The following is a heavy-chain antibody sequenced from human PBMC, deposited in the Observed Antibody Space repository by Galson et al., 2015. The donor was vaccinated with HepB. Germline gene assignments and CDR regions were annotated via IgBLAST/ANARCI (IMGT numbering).Heavy chain of an antibody. CDR3: ARSSTRKYYFDY. J-gene: IGHJ4*02. CDR1: GGSISSGGYY. V-gene: IGHV4-31*03. D-gene: IGHD2-2*01. Sequence: TLSLTCTVSGGSISSGGYYWSWIRQHPGKGLEWIGYIYYSGSTYYNPSLKSRVTISVDTSKNQFSLKLSSVTAADTAVYYCARSSTRKYYFDYWGQGTLVTVSS. CDR2: IYYSGST.